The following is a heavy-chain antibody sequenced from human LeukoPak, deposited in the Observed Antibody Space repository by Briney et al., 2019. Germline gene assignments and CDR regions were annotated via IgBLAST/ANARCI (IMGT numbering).Heavy chain of an antibody. CDR1: GYTFTDYY. J-gene: IGHJ4*02. CDR2: INPNSGGT. V-gene: IGHV1-2*02. CDR3: ARASYYYDSSGYPGYYFDY. D-gene: IGHD3-22*01. Sequence: ASVKVSCKASGYTFTDYYMHWVRQAPGQGLEWMGWINPNSGGTNYEQKFQGRVTMTRDTSISTAYMELSRLRSDDTAVYYCARASYYYDSSGYPGYYFDYWGQGTLVTVSS.